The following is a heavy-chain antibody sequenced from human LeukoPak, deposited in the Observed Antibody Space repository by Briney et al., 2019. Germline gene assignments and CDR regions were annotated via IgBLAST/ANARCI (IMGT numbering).Heavy chain of an antibody. J-gene: IGHJ4*02. CDR1: GYTFTSYD. D-gene: IGHD3-16*01. V-gene: IGHV1-8*01. CDR3: ARSPRFGEFFDY. Sequence: ASVKVSCKASGYTFTSYDINWVRQATGQGLEWMGWMNPNSGNTGYAQKFQGRVTMTRNTSISTAYMELSSLRSEDTAVYYCARSPRFGEFFDYWGQGTLVTVSS. CDR2: MNPNSGNT.